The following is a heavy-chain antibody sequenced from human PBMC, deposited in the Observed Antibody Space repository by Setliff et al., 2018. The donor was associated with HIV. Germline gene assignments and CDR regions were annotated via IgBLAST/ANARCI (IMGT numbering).Heavy chain of an antibody. V-gene: IGHV4-4*08. Sequence: SETLSLTCSVSGGSISSHFWSWIRQPPGKGLEWIASIYASGTNYNPSLKSRVTISVDTSKNQFSLRLTSVTAADTAVYYCARAPPGIQNDAFDVWGQGTMVTVSS. CDR2: IYASGT. J-gene: IGHJ3*01. CDR3: ARAPPGIQNDAFDV. CDR1: GGSISSHF.